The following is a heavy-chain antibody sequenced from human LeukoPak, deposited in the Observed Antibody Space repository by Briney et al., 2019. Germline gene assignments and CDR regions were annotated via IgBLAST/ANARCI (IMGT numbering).Heavy chain of an antibody. CDR2: IYYSGST. D-gene: IGHD1-26*01. CDR1: GGSISSYY. CDR3: ARKTEGWSYYRRGAFDI. V-gene: IGHV4-59*01. Sequence: SETLSLTCTVSGGSISSYYWSWIRQPPGKGLEWIGYIYYSGSTNYNPSLKSRVTISVDTSKNQFSLKLSSVIAADTAVYYCARKTEGWSYYRRGAFDIWGQGTMVTVSS. J-gene: IGHJ3*02.